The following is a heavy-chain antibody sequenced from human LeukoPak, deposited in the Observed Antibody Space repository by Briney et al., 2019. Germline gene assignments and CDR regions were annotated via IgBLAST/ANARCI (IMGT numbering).Heavy chain of an antibody. J-gene: IGHJ5*01. CDR2: FDNEDGKT. V-gene: IGHV1-24*01. Sequence: ASGKASCKVSGYTLTELSIHCGRQSPGNGGEWRGGFDNEDGKTIYAQKFKGRVTMTEDTSTDTAYMELSSLRSEDTAVYYCATRLSPYNWFDSWGQGTLVTVSS. D-gene: IGHD6-25*01. CDR3: ATRLSPYNWFDS. CDR1: GYTLTELS.